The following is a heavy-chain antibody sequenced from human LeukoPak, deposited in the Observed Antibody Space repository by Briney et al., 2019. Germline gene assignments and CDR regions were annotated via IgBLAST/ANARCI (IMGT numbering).Heavy chain of an antibody. Sequence: PGGSLRLSCAASGFTFSSYTMNWVRQAPGKGLEWVSSISSTTNYIYYADSVKGRFTISRDNAKNSLYLQMNSLRAEDTAVYYCARGRGTYYLFDYWGQGTLVTVSS. V-gene: IGHV3-21*01. CDR1: GFTFSSYT. J-gene: IGHJ4*02. D-gene: IGHD3-10*01. CDR3: ARGRGTYYLFDY. CDR2: ISSTTNYI.